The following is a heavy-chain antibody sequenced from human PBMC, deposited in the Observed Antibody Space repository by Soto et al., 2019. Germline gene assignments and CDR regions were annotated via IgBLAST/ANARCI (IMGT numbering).Heavy chain of an antibody. CDR2: IYYSGST. CDR1: GGSISSYY. V-gene: IGHV4-59*01. J-gene: IGHJ4*02. CDR3: AKSYYDILTGYYYFDY. Sequence: SETLSLTCTVSGGSISSYYWSWIRQPPGKGLEWIGYIYYSGSTNYNPSLKSRVTISVDTSKNQFSLKMSSVTAADTAVYYCAKSYYDILTGYYYFDYWGQRTLVTVSS. D-gene: IGHD3-9*01.